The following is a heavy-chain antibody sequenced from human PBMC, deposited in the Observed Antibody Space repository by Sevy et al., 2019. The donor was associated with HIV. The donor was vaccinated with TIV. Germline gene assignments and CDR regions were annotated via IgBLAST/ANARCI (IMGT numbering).Heavy chain of an antibody. V-gene: IGHV3-72*01. CDR2: IRNKADSYTT. CDR1: GFTFSDHY. Sequence: GGSLRLSCAASGFTFSDHYMEGVRQAPGKGLEWVGRIRNKADSYTTEYAASVKGRFTISRDDSKNSLYLLMNSLKTEDTAVYYCATHAGIAAAGRVFDYWGQGTLFTVSS. D-gene: IGHD6-13*01. J-gene: IGHJ4*02. CDR3: ATHAGIAAAGRVFDY.